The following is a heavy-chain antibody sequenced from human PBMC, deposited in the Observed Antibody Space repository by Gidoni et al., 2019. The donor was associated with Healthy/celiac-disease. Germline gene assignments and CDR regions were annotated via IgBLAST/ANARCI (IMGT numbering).Heavy chain of an antibody. J-gene: IGHJ6*02. Sequence: QVTLKESGPVLVKPTETLTLTCTVSGFSLSNARLGVSWIRQPPGKALEWLAHIFSNDEKSYSTSLKSRLTISKDTSKSQVDLTMTNMDPVDTATYYCARIKYYYDSSGYYYYYGMDVWGQGTTVTVSS. CDR1: GFSLSNARLG. D-gene: IGHD3-22*01. CDR2: IFSNDEK. CDR3: ARIKYYYDSSGYYYYYGMDV. V-gene: IGHV2-26*01.